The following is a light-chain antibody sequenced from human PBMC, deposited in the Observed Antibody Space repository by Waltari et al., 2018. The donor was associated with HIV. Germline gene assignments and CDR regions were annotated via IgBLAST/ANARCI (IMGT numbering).Light chain of an antibody. J-gene: IGLJ3*02. CDR2: KDN. V-gene: IGLV3-25*03. CDR1: ALPKQY. CDR3: QSVESSGSRV. Sequence: SSELPQPPSVSASPGQTARITCSGDALPKQYVSWYQHRPGQAPVLVIYKDNERPSGIPERFSGSSSGTTVTLTISGVQAEDEADYYCQSVESSGSRVFGGGTKLTVL.